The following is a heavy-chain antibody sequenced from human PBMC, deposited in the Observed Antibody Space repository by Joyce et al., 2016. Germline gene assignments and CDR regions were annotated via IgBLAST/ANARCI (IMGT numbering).Heavy chain of an antibody. V-gene: IGHV1-69-2*01. CDR3: ATVDYYYGSGTPRDYYYYMDV. CDR2: VDPEDGET. Sequence: EVQLVQSGAEVKKPGATVKISCKVSGYTFTDYYMHWVQQAPGQGLEWMGLVDPEDGETVYAEKFQGRVTITAGTSTDTAYMELSSLRSEDTAVYYCATVDYYYGSGTPRDYYYYMDVWGKGTTVTVSS. J-gene: IGHJ6*03. CDR1: GYTFTDYY. D-gene: IGHD3-10*01.